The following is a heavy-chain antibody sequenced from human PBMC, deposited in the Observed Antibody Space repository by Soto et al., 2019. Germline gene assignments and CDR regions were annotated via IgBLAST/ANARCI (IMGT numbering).Heavy chain of an antibody. CDR2: ISYDGSNK. J-gene: IGHJ3*02. CDR3: ATDPQPSMIVVAKGDAFDI. D-gene: IGHD3-22*01. V-gene: IGHV3-30*04. CDR1: GFTFSSYA. Sequence: GGSLRLSCAASGFTFSSYAMHWVRQAPGKGLEWVAVISYDGSNKYYADSVKGRFTISRDNSKNTLYLQMNSLRAEDTAVYYCATDPQPSMIVVAKGDAFDIWGQGTMVTVTS.